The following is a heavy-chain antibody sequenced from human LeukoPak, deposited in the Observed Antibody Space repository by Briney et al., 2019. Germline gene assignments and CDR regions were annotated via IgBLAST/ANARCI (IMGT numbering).Heavy chain of an antibody. CDR1: GGSISSGSYY. D-gene: IGHD3-9*01. J-gene: IGHJ4*02. Sequence: SETLSLTCTVSGGSISSGSYYWSWIRQPAGKGLEWIGRIYTSGSTNYNPSLKSRVTISVDTSKNQFSLKLSSVTAADTAVYYCAIYDILTGYFDNWGRGTLVTVSS. CDR3: AIYDILTGYFDN. V-gene: IGHV4-61*02. CDR2: IYTSGST.